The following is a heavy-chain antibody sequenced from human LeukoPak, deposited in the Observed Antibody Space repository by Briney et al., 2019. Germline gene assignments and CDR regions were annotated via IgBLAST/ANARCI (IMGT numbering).Heavy chain of an antibody. D-gene: IGHD6-19*01. CDR1: GYTFTGYH. V-gene: IGHV1-2*02. CDR2: IHPNSGAT. CDR3: ARDSCGGGGCHYWYFDL. Sequence: ASVKVSCKASGYTFTGYHMHWVRQAPGQGLEWMGYIHPNSGATNYAQKFQGRVTMTGDTPISTASMELSGLKPDDTAVYYCARDSCGGGGCHYWYFDLWGRGTLVTVSS. J-gene: IGHJ2*01.